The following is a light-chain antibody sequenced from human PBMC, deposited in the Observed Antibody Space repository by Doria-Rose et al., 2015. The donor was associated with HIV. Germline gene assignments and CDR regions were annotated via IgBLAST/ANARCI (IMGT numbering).Light chain of an antibody. CDR1: QSVSTY. Sequence: DIQLIQSPSSLSASVGDRFTITCRASQSVSTYLNWYQQKPGKPPKLLIYAASGLQSGVPSRFSGGESGTHFTLTISSLQPEDFATYYCQQSYSSPRTFGQGTRLEIK. CDR3: QQSYSSPRT. CDR2: AAS. J-gene: IGKJ2*01. V-gene: IGKV1-39*01.